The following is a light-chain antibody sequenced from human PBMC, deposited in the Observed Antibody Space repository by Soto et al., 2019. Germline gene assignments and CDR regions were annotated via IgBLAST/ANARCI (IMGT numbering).Light chain of an antibody. Sequence: QSALTQPACVSLSPGQSITISCTGTSSDVGTYTLVSWYQQHPGKAPKLVIYEVNKRPAGVSKRFSGPKSGDTASLTISGLQAEDEADYYCSSYAGAITFYVFGTGTKVTVL. CDR2: EVN. V-gene: IGLV2-23*02. J-gene: IGLJ1*01. CDR1: SSDVGTYTL. CDR3: SSYAGAITFYV.